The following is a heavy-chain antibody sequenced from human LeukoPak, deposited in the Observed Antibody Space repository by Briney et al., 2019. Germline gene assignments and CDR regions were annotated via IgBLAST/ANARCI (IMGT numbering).Heavy chain of an antibody. CDR2: IYHTGNT. J-gene: IGHJ3*02. D-gene: IGHD2-8*01. Sequence: TSGTLSLTCAVSGDSVSTTNWWSWVRQTPGKGLEWIGEIYHTGNTNYNPSLRSRVNMSVDKPNNQFSLTLTSVTAADTAVYYCAKRYCTNGVCYTEDAFDIWGQGTMVTVSS. CDR1: GDSVSTTNW. CDR3: AKRYCTNGVCYTEDAFDI. V-gene: IGHV4-4*02.